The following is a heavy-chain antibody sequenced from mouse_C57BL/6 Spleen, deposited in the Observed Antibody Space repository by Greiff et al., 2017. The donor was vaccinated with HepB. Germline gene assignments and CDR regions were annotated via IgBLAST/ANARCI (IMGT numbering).Heavy chain of an antibody. D-gene: IGHD1-3*01. CDR1: GYTFTDYN. CDR3: ARGKGLKDWYFDV. Sequence: EVQLQQSGPELVKPGASVKIPCKASGYTFTDYNMDWVKQSHGKSLEWIGDINPNNGGTIYNQKFKGKATLTVDKSSSTAYMELRSLTSEDTAVYYCARGKGLKDWYFDVWGTGTTVTVSS. J-gene: IGHJ1*03. V-gene: IGHV1-18*01. CDR2: INPNNGGT.